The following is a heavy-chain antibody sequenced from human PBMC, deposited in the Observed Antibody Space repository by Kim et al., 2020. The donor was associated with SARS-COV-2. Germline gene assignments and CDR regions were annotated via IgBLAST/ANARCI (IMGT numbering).Heavy chain of an antibody. V-gene: IGHV3-7*01. J-gene: IGHJ6*03. D-gene: IGHD2-15*01. CDR3: ARRSGEVYCSGGSCYSWVSGYYYMDV. Sequence: GGSLRLSCAASGFTFSSYWMSWVRQAPGKGLEWVANIKQDGSEKYYVDSVKGRFTISRDNAKNSLYLQMNSLRAEDTAVYYCARRSGEVYCSGGSCYSWVSGYYYMDVWGKGTTVTVSS. CDR1: GFTFSSYW. CDR2: IKQDGSEK.